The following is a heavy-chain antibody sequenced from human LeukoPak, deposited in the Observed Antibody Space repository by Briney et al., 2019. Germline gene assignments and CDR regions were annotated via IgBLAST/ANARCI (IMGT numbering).Heavy chain of an antibody. CDR1: GFTFSGHW. V-gene: IGHV3-7*03. CDR3: ARSPDGFDY. Sequence: GGSLRLSCAASGFTFSGHWMTWVRQAPGKGLEWVANIKPDESEKFYVDSVKGRFTISKDNAKKSLYLQMNTLRVEDTAVYYCARSPDGFDYWGQGTLVTVSS. J-gene: IGHJ4*02. CDR2: IKPDESEK. D-gene: IGHD1-14*01.